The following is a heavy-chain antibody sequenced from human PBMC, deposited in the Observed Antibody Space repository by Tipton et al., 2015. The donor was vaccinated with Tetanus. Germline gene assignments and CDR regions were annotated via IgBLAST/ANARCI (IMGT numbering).Heavy chain of an antibody. D-gene: IGHD3-3*02. CDR3: ARERIRLIGEVIFRFFDL. Sequence: TLSLTCTVSGGSLSTSHWAWIRQPPGKGLEWIGKITYSRATNYNSSLKSRVTMSLDTSTSQFSLELTSATAADTAVYYCARERIRLIGEVIFRFFDLWGRGTLVTVSS. CDR1: GGSLSTSH. V-gene: IGHV4-59*01. CDR2: ITYSRAT. J-gene: IGHJ2*01.